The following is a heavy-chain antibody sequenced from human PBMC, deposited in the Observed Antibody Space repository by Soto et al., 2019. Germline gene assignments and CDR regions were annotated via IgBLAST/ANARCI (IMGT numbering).Heavy chain of an antibody. J-gene: IGHJ6*02. CDR3: ARGVVVVPAAKAGYGMDV. CDR2: INPNSGGT. D-gene: IGHD2-2*01. CDR1: GYTFTGYY. V-gene: IGHV1-2*04. Sequence: ASVKVSCKASGYTFTGYYMHWVRQAPGQGLEWMGWINPNSGGTNYAQKFQGWVTMTRDTPISTAYMELSRLRSDDTAVYYCARGVVVVPAAKAGYGMDVWGQGTTVTVSS.